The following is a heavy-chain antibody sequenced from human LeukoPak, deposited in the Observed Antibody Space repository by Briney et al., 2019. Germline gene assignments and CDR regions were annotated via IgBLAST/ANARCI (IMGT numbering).Heavy chain of an antibody. CDR3: ARENSAFDI. D-gene: IGHD4-23*01. J-gene: IGHJ3*02. CDR1: GFTFRNYV. V-gene: IGHV3-30*04. CDR2: ISQDGSTQ. Sequence: GGTLRLSCAASGFTFRNYVMHWGRQAPGKGLEWVAGISQDGSTQYYADSVKGRFTMSRDNSKNTVHLQMNSLRAEDTALYYCARENSAFDIWGHGTMVTVSS.